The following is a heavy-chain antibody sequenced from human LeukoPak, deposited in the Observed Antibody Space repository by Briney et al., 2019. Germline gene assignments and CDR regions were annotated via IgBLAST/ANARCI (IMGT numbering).Heavy chain of an antibody. D-gene: IGHD6-13*01. CDR2: IYPNSGVT. J-gene: IGHJ4*02. CDR3: ARLAGITAGGSMVG. Sequence: ASVKVSCKASGYTFTGYYMHWVRQAPGQGLEWIGWIYPNSGVTKYAQKFQGRVTLTRDTSISTAYMELNSLRSDDTAVYYCARLAGITAGGSMVGWGQGTLVTDSS. CDR1: GYTFTGYY. V-gene: IGHV1-2*02.